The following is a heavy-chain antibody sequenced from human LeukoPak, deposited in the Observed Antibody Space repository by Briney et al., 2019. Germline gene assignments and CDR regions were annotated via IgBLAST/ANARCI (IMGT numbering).Heavy chain of an antibody. Sequence: PSETLSLTCAVYGGSFSGYYWSWIRQPPGKGLEWIGEINHSGSTNYNPSLKSRVTISVDTSKNQFSLKLSSVTAADTAVYYCARSNPYYYYYGMDVWGQGTTVTVPS. CDR2: INHSGST. J-gene: IGHJ6*02. CDR1: GGSFSGYY. D-gene: IGHD2-8*01. V-gene: IGHV4-34*01. CDR3: ARSNPYYYYYGMDV.